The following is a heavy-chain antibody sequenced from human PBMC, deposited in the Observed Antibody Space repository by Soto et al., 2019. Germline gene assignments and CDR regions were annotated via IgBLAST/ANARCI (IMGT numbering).Heavy chain of an antibody. CDR3: ARVRAGCSRTSCYLED. CDR2: IHPRGDF. D-gene: IGHD2-2*01. V-gene: IGHV4-4*02. CDR1: GDSISSNNW. Sequence: QVQLQVSGPGLVKPSGTLSLTCTVSGDSISSNNWWNWVRQTPGKGLDWIGEIHPRGDFNYHPSLENRVTLSVDKSKNQVSLRLTSLTAADTAVYFCARVRAGCSRTSCYLEDWGRGTLVTVSS. J-gene: IGHJ4*02.